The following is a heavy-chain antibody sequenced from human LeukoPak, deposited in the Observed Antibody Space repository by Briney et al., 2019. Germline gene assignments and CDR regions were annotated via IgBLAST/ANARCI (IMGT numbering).Heavy chain of an antibody. V-gene: IGHV4-34*01. J-gene: IGHJ6*02. CDR2: INHSGSA. Sequence: SETLSLTCAVSGGSFSGYYWTWIRQPPGKGLEWIGEINHSGSANYNPSLKSRVTISVDRSKNQFSLKLSSVTAADTAVYYCARVNSVAARAYGMDVWGQGTTVTVSS. D-gene: IGHD6-6*01. CDR3: ARVNSVAARAYGMDV. CDR1: GGSFSGYY.